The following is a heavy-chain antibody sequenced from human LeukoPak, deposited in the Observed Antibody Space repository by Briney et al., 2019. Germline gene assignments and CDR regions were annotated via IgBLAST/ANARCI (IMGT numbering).Heavy chain of an antibody. CDR3: AKGHSGSFLLDY. V-gene: IGHV3-7*01. D-gene: IGHD1-26*01. J-gene: IGHJ4*02. CDR1: GFLFKLFA. Sequence: GGSLRLSCVGSGFLFKLFAVGWVRQAPGKGLAWVANIKEDGSEKNYVDSVKGRFTITRDNAKNSVYLQMNSLRVEDTAVYYCAKGHSGSFLLDYWGQGTLVTVSS. CDR2: IKEDGSEK.